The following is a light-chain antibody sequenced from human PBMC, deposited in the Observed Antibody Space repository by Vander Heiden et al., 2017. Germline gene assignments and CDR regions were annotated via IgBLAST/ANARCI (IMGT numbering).Light chain of an antibody. CDR2: EVS. V-gene: IGLV2-14*01. CDR3: SSFTSSSTGV. CDR1: SSDVGGYDY. Sequence: QSALTQPAPVSGSPGQSIIISCTGTSSDVGGYDYVSWYQQHPGKAPKLMIYEVSDRPSGVSDRFSGSKSGNTASLTISGLQAEDEADYYCSSFTSSSTGVFGTGTKVT. J-gene: IGLJ1*01.